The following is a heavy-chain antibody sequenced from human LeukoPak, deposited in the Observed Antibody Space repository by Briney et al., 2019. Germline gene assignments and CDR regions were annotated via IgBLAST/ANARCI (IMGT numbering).Heavy chain of an antibody. J-gene: IGHJ4*02. CDR2: ISGGGGTT. V-gene: IGHV3-23*01. CDR1: GFTFSSYA. Sequence: GGSLRLSCAASGFTFSSYAMSWVRQAPGKRLEWVSAISGGGGTTYYADSVKGRFTISRDNSKNTLYLQMNSLRAEDTALYYCANEVRPNDYWGQGTLVTVSS. CDR3: ANEVRPNDY. D-gene: IGHD1-1*01.